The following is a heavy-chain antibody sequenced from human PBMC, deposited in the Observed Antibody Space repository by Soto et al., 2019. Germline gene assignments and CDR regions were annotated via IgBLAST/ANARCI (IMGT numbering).Heavy chain of an antibody. CDR2: IWYDGSNK. CDR1: GFTFSSYG. Sequence: GGSLRLSCAASGFTFSSYGMHWVRQAPGKGLEWVAVIWYDGSNKYYPDSVKGRFTISRDNSKNTLYLQMNSLRAEDTAVYYCARDQVMLLWFGDLGGQGTLVTVSS. D-gene: IGHD3-10*01. CDR3: ARDQVMLLWFGDL. J-gene: IGHJ4*02. V-gene: IGHV3-33*01.